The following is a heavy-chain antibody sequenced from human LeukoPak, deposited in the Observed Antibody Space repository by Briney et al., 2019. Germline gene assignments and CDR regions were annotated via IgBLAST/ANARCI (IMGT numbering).Heavy chain of an antibody. CDR3: ARERDAFDI. V-gene: IGHV3-48*03. CDR2: ISSGGSTI. Sequence: GGSLRLSCAASGFTFSNYEMNWVRQAPGKGLEWVSYISSGGSTIYYTDSVKGRFTISRDNAKNSLYLQMNSLRAEDTAVYYCARERDAFDIWGQGTMVTVSS. J-gene: IGHJ3*02. CDR1: GFTFSNYE.